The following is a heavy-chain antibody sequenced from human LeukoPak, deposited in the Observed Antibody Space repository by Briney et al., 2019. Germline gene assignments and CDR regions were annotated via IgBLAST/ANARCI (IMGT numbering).Heavy chain of an antibody. CDR1: GGSISSGGYY. CDR3: ASLSGSYYRPFDY. V-gene: IGHV4-30-2*01. Sequence: SQTLSLTCTVSGGSISSGGYYWSWIRQPPGKGLEWIGYIYHSGSTYYNPSLKSRVTISVDRSKNQFSLKLSSVTAADTAVYYCASLSGSYYRPFDYWGQGTLVTVSS. D-gene: IGHD1-26*01. J-gene: IGHJ4*02. CDR2: IYHSGST.